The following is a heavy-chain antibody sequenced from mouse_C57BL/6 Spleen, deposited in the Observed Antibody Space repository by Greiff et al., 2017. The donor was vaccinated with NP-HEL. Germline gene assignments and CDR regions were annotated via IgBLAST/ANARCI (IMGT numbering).Heavy chain of an antibody. CDR2: ISDGGSYT. Sequence: EVKLVESGGGLVKPGGSLKLSCAASGFTFSSYAMSWVRQTPEKRLEWVATISDGGSYTYYPDNVKGRFTISRDNAKNNLYLQMSHLKSEDTAMYYCARDDGYDVGYAMDYWGQGTSVTVSS. V-gene: IGHV5-4*01. D-gene: IGHD2-2*01. CDR1: GFTFSSYA. CDR3: ARDDGYDVGYAMDY. J-gene: IGHJ4*01.